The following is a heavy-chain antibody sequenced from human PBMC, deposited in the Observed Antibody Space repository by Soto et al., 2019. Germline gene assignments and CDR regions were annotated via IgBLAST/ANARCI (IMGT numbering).Heavy chain of an antibody. D-gene: IGHD2-15*01. CDR3: ARGGPSGGGPLYYYYGMDV. V-gene: IGHV1-69*13. Sequence: SVKVSCKASGGTFSSYAISWVRQAPGQGLEWMGGIIPIFGTANYAQKFQGRVTITADESTSTAYMELSSLRSEDTAVYYCARGGPSGGGPLYYYYGMDVWGQGTTVTVSS. CDR2: IIPIFGTA. CDR1: GGTFSSYA. J-gene: IGHJ6*02.